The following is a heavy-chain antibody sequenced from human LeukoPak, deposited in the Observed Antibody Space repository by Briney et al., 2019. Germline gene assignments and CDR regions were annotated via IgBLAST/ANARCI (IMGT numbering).Heavy chain of an antibody. CDR3: ARVGGSGAYH. J-gene: IGHJ4*02. CDR2: ISGGGST. D-gene: IGHD3-10*01. CDR1: GFTFNDYA. Sequence: GGSLRLSCAASGFTFNDYAMHWVRQAPGKGLEWVSLISGGGSTYYSDSVKGRFTISRDNAKNSLYLQMNSLRAEDTAVYYCARVGGSGAYHWGRGTLVTVSS. V-gene: IGHV3-43*02.